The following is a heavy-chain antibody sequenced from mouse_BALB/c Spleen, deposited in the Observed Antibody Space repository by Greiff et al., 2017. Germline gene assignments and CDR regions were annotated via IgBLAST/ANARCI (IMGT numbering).Heavy chain of an antibody. CDR1: GFTFSSFG. CDR2: ISSGSSTI. CDR3: ARGYYGSSLYAMDY. D-gene: IGHD1-1*01. Sequence: EVKVEESGGGLVQPGGSRKLSCAASGFTFSSFGMHWVRQAPEKGLEWVAYISSGSSTIYYADTVKGRFTISRDNPKNTLFLQMTSLRSEDTAMYYCARGYYGSSLYAMDYWGQGTSVTVSS. J-gene: IGHJ4*01. V-gene: IGHV5-17*02.